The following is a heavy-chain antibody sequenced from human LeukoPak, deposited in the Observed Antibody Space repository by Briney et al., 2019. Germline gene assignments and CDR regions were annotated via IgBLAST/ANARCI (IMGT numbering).Heavy chain of an antibody. CDR1: GFTFSSFA. CDR2: ISDNSGNT. V-gene: IGHV3-23*01. CDR3: ASRKISYYDSSGHGDY. D-gene: IGHD3-22*01. J-gene: IGHJ4*02. Sequence: GGSLRLSCAASGFTFSSFAMSWVRQAPGQGLKWVSAISDNSGNTYYADSVKGRFTISRDNSKNTLYLQMNSLRAEDTAVYYCASRKISYYDSSGHGDYWGQGTLVTVSS.